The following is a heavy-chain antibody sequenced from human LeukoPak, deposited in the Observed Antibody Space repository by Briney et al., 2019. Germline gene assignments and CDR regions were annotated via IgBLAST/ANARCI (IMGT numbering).Heavy chain of an antibody. J-gene: IGHJ4*02. CDR3: AKEPGEGAGSYYNY. CDR1: GFTFSSYA. CDR2: ISYDGSNK. D-gene: IGHD3-10*01. Sequence: GGSLRLSCAASGFTFSSYAMHWVRQAPGKGLEWVAVISYDGSNKYYADSVKGRITISRDNSKNTLYLQMNSLRAEDTAVYYCAKEPGEGAGSYYNYWGQGTLVTVSS. V-gene: IGHV3-30-3*01.